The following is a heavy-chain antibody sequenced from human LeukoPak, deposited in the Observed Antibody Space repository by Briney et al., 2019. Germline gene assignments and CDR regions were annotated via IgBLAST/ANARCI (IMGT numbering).Heavy chain of an antibody. D-gene: IGHD4-17*01. V-gene: IGHV3-53*01. J-gene: IGHJ5*01. CDR2: IYSGGNT. CDR1: GFTVSINS. CDR3: ANPPTVTKIRFDS. Sequence: PGGSLRLSCTVSGFTVSINSMSWVRQAPGKGLEWVSFIYSGGNTHYSDSVKGRFTISRDNSKNTLYLQMNSLRAEDTAVYYCANPPTVTKIRFDSWGQGTLVTVSS.